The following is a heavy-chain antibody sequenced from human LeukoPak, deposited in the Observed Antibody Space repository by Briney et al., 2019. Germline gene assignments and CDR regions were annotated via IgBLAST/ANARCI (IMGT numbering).Heavy chain of an antibody. J-gene: IGHJ5*02. Sequence: GGSLRLSCAASGFTFSSYWMHWVRQAPGKGLVWVSRINSDGSSTSYADSVKGRFTISRDNSKNSLYLQMNSLRTEDTALYYCAKDLGPSGAAWFDPWGQGNLVTVSS. CDR1: GFTFSSYW. V-gene: IGHV3-74*01. D-gene: IGHD4-17*01. CDR3: AKDLGPSGAAWFDP. CDR2: INSDGSST.